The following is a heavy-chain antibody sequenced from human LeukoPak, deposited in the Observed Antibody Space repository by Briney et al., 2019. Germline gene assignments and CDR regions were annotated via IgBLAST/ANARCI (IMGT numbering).Heavy chain of an antibody. V-gene: IGHV3-48*04. J-gene: IGHJ4*02. CDR3: TRGEGDDF. CDR2: ISSSSDSI. CDR1: GFTFSTYG. D-gene: IGHD3-10*01. Sequence: GGSPRLSCAASGFTFSTYGMIWVRQAPGKGLEWLSYISSSSDSIKYADSVKGRFTSSRDNAKNSLYLQMNSLRVDDTAVYYCTRGEGDDFWGQGTLVTVSS.